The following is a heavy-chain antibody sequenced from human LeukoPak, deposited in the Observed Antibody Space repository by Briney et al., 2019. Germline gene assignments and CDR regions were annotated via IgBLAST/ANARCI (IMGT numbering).Heavy chain of an antibody. Sequence: PSETLSLTCAVYGGSFSGYYWSWIRQPPGKGLEWIGEINHSGSTNYNPSLKSRVTISVGTSKNQFSLKLSSVTAADTAVYYCARGRRTGTIADFNYYYYMDVWGKGTTVTVSS. CDR3: ARGRRTGTIADFNYYYYMDV. J-gene: IGHJ6*03. CDR2: INHSGST. D-gene: IGHD2-8*02. V-gene: IGHV4-34*01. CDR1: GGSFSGYY.